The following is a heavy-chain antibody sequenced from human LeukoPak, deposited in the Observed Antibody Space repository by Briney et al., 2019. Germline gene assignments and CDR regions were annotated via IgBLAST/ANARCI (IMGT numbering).Heavy chain of an antibody. CDR3: ARVMHFDTFMACGRALDV. J-gene: IGHJ6*02. CDR2: ISPYNGDT. V-gene: IGHV1-18*01. D-gene: IGHD5-18*01. CDR1: GYTFTTYG. Sequence: ASVKVSCKASGYTFTTYGITWVRQAPGQELEWMGWISPYNGDTNYAQKLQGRVTMTTDTSTSTAYMELRSLRSDDTAVYYCARVMHFDTFMACGRALDVWGQGTTVTVSS.